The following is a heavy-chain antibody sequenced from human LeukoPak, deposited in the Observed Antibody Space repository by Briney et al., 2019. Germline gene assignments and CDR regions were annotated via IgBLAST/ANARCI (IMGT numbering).Heavy chain of an antibody. J-gene: IGHJ4*02. V-gene: IGHV5-51*01. D-gene: IGHD3-10*01. CDR1: GYNFPKSW. Sequence: KFGESLKISCKGSGYNFPKSWIGWVRQMPGKGLEWMAIIYPDDSRTKYSPSFQGQVTISADRSINTAYLQWSSLRASDTAMYYCVRPDYFASHDWGQGTLVTVSS. CDR2: IYPDDSRT. CDR3: VRPDYFASHD.